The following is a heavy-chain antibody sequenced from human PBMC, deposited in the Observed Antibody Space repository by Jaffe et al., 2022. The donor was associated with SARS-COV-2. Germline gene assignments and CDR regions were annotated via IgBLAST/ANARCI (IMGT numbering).Heavy chain of an antibody. D-gene: IGHD3-22*01. Sequence: QVQLVESGGGVVQPGRSLRLSCAASGFTFSSYGMHWVRQAPGKGLEWVAVISYDGSNKYYADSVKGRFTISRDNSKNTLYLQMNSLRAEDTAVYYCAKDAYDSSGYYGLQPLEYFQHWGQGTLVTVSS. V-gene: IGHV3-30*18. J-gene: IGHJ1*01. CDR1: GFTFSSYG. CDR2: ISYDGSNK. CDR3: AKDAYDSSGYYGLQPLEYFQH.